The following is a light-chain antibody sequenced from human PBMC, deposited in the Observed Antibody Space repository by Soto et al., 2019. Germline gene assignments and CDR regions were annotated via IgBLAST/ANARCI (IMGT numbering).Light chain of an antibody. CDR3: SSQTSSRRQYV. J-gene: IGLJ1*01. Sequence: QSALTQPASVSGSPGQSITLSCTGTTSDVGGYNYVSWYQQQPGKAPKLMIYEVSNRPSGISNRFSGSKPGNTASLTISGGHAEGEAGYDFSSQTSSRRQYVFGTGTQLTVL. V-gene: IGLV2-14*01. CDR1: TSDVGGYNY. CDR2: EVS.